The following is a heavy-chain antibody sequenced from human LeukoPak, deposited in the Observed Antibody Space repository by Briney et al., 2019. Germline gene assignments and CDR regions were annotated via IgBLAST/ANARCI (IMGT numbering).Heavy chain of an antibody. CDR3: ARDHVEMATSGVDY. Sequence: PGGSLRLSCAASGFTFSSYSMNWVCQAPGKGLEWVSSISSSSSYIYYADSVKGRFTISRDNAKNSLYLQMNSLRAEDTAVYYCARDHVEMATSGVDYWGQGTLVTVSS. CDR2: ISSSSSYI. CDR1: GFTFSSYS. J-gene: IGHJ4*02. D-gene: IGHD5-24*01. V-gene: IGHV3-21*01.